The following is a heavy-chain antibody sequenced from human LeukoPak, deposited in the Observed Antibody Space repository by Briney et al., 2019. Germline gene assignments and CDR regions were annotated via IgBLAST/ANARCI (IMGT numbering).Heavy chain of an antibody. CDR3: ARSSHYTIPFDS. Sequence: GGSLRLSCATSGFRFSSYWMHWVRQAPGKGLVWVSHINSDGSVTTFADSVKGRFTISRDNAMDTVYLQMDSLTVEDTAVYFCARSSHYTIPFDSWGQGMLVTVSS. D-gene: IGHD2-2*02. V-gene: IGHV3-74*01. J-gene: IGHJ5*01. CDR2: INSDGSVT. CDR1: GFRFSSYW.